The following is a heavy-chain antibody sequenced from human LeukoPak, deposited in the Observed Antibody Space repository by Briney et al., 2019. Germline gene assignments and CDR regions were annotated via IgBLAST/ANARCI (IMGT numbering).Heavy chain of an antibody. CDR1: GFTFINYW. V-gene: IGHV3-7*01. D-gene: IGHD3-3*01. CDR2: IKQDGSEK. CDR3: ARDNGVVHGVYYMRV. Sequence: GGSLRLSCAASGFTFINYWVSWVRQAPGRGLEWVADIKQDGSEKMYVKSVRGRFTISRDNAKMSLFLQMNSLRAEDTAVYYCARDNGVVHGVYYMRVWAKGTTVTVS. J-gene: IGHJ6*03.